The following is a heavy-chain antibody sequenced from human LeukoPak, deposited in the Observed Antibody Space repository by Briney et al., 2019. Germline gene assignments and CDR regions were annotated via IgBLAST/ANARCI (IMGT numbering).Heavy chain of an antibody. V-gene: IGHV1-3*01. Sequence: ASVKVSCKASGYTFSDYAIHWVRQAPGQRLEWMGWIDAGNGNTRYSQKFQGRVTITRDTSTSTAYIELRSLRSEDTAIYYCARGSTSDWPLDHWGQETLVTISS. CDR3: ARGSTSDWPLDH. D-gene: IGHD2-2*01. CDR1: GYTFSDYA. J-gene: IGHJ4*02. CDR2: IDAGNGNT.